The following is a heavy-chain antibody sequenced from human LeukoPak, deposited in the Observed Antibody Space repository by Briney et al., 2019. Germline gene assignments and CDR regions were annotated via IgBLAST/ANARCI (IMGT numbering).Heavy chain of an antibody. Sequence: PGGSLRLSCAASGFTFSSYWMSWVRQAPGKGLGWVATIKQDGSEKYYVDSVKGRFTISRDNSKSTLYLQMNSLRAEDTAVYYCASQYYYDSSGYYYDAFDIWGQGTMVTVSS. D-gene: IGHD3-22*01. CDR2: IKQDGSEK. CDR1: GFTFSSYW. V-gene: IGHV3-7*01. J-gene: IGHJ3*02. CDR3: ASQYYYDSSGYYYDAFDI.